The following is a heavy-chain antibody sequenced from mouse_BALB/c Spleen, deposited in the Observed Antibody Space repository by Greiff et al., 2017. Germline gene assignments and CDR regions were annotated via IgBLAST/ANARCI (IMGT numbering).Heavy chain of an antibody. V-gene: IGHV1-54*01. CDR3: ARYGYDGDFDY. CDR2: INPGSGGT. CDR1: GYAFTNYL. Sequence: QVHVKQSGAELVRPGTSVKVSCKASGYAFTNYLIEWVKQRPGQGLEWIGVINPGSGGTNYNEKFKGKATLTADKSSSTAYMQLSSLTSDDSAVYFCARYGYDGDFDYWGQGTTLTVSS. D-gene: IGHD2-2*01. J-gene: IGHJ2*01.